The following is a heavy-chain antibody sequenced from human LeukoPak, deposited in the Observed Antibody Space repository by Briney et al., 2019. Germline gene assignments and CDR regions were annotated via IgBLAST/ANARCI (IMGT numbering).Heavy chain of an antibody. J-gene: IGHJ4*02. D-gene: IGHD3-22*01. CDR2: ISGSGGST. V-gene: IGHV3-23*01. CDR3: AKDLERGVIVVALDY. Sequence: GGSLRLSCAASGFTFSSYAMSWVRQAQGKGLEWVSAISGSGGSTYYADSVKGRFTISRDNSKNTLYLQMNSLRAEDTAVYYCAKDLERGVIVVALDYWGQGTLVTVSS. CDR1: GFTFSSYA.